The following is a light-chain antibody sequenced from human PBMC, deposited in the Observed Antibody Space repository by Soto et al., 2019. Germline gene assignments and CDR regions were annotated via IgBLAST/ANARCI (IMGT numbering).Light chain of an antibody. CDR3: QQSYKTTLT. CDR2: AVS. V-gene: IGKV1-39*01. Sequence: DIQMTQSPSSLSASVGDRVTITCRASQDITTYLNWYQQRPGTAPKVLIFAVSTLQSGVPSRFSGSESGTDFTLTISNLQPEDLATSYCQQSYKTTLTFGGGTRVEIK. J-gene: IGKJ4*01. CDR1: QDITTY.